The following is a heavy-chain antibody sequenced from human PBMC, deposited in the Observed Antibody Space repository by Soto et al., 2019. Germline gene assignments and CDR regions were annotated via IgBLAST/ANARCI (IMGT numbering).Heavy chain of an antibody. V-gene: IGHV3-48*03. Sequence: EVQLLESGGGLVQPGGSLRLSCGVSGFTFNDFEMNWVRQAPGKGLEWLAYIDGSGTTKKYADSVRGRFTISRDNPNNSLFLQISSLSAADTAIYYCSRGFGRFIYGCQGAQVFGSS. CDR1: GFTFNDFE. CDR2: IDGSGTTK. D-gene: IGHD3-10*01. CDR3: SRGFGRFIY. J-gene: IGHJ4*02.